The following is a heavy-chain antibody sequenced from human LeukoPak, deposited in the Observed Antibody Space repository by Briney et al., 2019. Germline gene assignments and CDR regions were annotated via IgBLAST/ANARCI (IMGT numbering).Heavy chain of an antibody. J-gene: IGHJ4*02. CDR1: GYTFTGYY. D-gene: IGHD7-27*01. CDR3: ARVITGDRYAFDY. V-gene: IGHV1-2*02. CDR2: INPNSGGT. Sequence: GASVKVSCKASGYTFTGYYMHWVRQAPGQGLEWMGWINPNSGGTNYAQKFQGRVTMTRDTSISTAYMELSRLRSDDTAVYYCARVITGDRYAFDYWGQGPRSPSPQ.